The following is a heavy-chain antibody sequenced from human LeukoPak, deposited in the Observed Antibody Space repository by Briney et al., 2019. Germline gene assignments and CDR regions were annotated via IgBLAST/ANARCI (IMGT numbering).Heavy chain of an antibody. V-gene: IGHV4-59*01. Sequence: GSGPTLVKPSETLSLTCTVSGGSIRSYYWSWIRQPPGKGLEWIGNIYYSGSTNYNPSLKSRVTISVDTSKNQFSLKLSSVTAADTAVYYCARPLGAYSPWYGFDYWGQGTLVTVSS. CDR3: ARPLGAYSPWYGFDY. D-gene: IGHD4-11*01. J-gene: IGHJ4*02. CDR1: GGSIRSYY. CDR2: IYYSGST.